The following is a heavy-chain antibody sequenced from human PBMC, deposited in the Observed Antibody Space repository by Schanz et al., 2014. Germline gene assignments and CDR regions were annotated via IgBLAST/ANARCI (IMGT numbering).Heavy chain of an antibody. Sequence: EVQLVESGGGLVQPGGSLRLSCAASGFTFISYDIHWVRQAPGKGLEWVSGIGGSGDSTHYADSVKGRFIISRDNSKNTVNLQMNSLRAEDTAVYYCAKEKEEVAADGSFFDYWGQGTLVTVSS. D-gene: IGHD6-13*01. J-gene: IGHJ4*02. CDR3: AKEKEEVAADGSFFDY. CDR2: IGGSGDST. V-gene: IGHV3-23*04. CDR1: GFTFISYD.